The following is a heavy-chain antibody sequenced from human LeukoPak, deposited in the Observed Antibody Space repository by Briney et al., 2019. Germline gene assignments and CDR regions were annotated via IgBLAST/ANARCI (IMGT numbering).Heavy chain of an antibody. D-gene: IGHD2-2*01. J-gene: IGHJ3*02. CDR3: AREADCSSTSCYGDAFDI. V-gene: IGHV1-69*05. CDR2: IIPIFGTA. Sequence: ASVKVSCKASVGTFSSYSISCVRQAPGQRLEWMGGIIPIFGTANYAQKFQGRVTITTDESTSTAYMELSSLRSEDTAVYYCAREADCSSTSCYGDAFDIWGQGTMVTVSS. CDR1: VGTFSSYS.